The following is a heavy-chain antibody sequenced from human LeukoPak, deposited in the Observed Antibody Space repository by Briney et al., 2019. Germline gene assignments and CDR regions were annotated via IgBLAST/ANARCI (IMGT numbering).Heavy chain of an antibody. D-gene: IGHD6-13*01. Sequence: GGSLRLSCAASGFTFDDYAMHWVRQAPGKGLEWVSGISWNSGSIGYADSVKGRFTISRDNSKNTLYLQMNSLRAEDTAVYYCANPTIAIAGSSSWYWGQGTLVTVSS. CDR1: GFTFDDYA. J-gene: IGHJ4*02. V-gene: IGHV3-9*01. CDR3: ANPTIAIAGSSSWY. CDR2: ISWNSGSI.